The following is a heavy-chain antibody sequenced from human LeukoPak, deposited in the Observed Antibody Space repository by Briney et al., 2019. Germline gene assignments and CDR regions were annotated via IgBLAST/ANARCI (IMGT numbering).Heavy chain of an antibody. CDR3: ARHRVYYYDTSGHRGWFDP. D-gene: IGHD3-22*01. Sequence: GESLKISCKGSGYGFTSYWIGWVRQMPGKGLEGMGIIYPGYSDTRYSPSFQGQVTISADKSISTAYLQWSSLKASDTAMYYCARHRVYYYDTSGHRGWFDPWGQGTLVTVSS. V-gene: IGHV5-51*01. CDR1: GYGFTSYW. J-gene: IGHJ5*02. CDR2: IYPGYSDT.